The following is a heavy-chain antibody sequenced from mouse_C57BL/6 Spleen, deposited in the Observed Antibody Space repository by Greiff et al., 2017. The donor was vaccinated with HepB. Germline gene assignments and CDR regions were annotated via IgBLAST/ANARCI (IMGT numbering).Heavy chain of an antibody. CDR3: TRSGSSYVGYAMDY. Sequence: EVHLVESGEGLVKPGGSLKLSCAASGFTFSSYAMSWVRQTPEKRLEWVAYISSGGDYIYYADTVKGRFTISRDNARNTLYLQMSSLKSEDTAMYYCTRSGSSYVGYAMDYWGQGTSVTVSS. V-gene: IGHV5-9-1*02. J-gene: IGHJ4*01. CDR1: GFTFSSYA. D-gene: IGHD1-1*01. CDR2: ISSGGDYI.